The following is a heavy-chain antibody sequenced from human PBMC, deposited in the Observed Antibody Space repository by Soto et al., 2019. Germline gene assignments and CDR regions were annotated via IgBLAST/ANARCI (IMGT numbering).Heavy chain of an antibody. D-gene: IGHD5-12*01. CDR1: GGSVSTSSSY. V-gene: IGHV4-39*02. J-gene: IGHJ4*02. CDR2: IYYTGNT. Sequence: NPSETLSLTCTVSGGSVSTSSSYWGWIRQPPGKGLEWIGDIYYTGNTDYNPSLKSRVTISVDTSKNHFSLTLNSVTAADTAVYYCARRVRDGYNYGFFDYWGQGTLVTVSS. CDR3: ARRVRDGYNYGFFDY.